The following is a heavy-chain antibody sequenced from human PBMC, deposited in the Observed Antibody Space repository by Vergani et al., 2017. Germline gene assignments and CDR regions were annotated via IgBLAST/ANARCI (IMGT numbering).Heavy chain of an antibody. J-gene: IGHJ6*03. V-gene: IGHV3-33*01. CDR3: ARVSVVVPAAASYYYYYYMDV. CDR2: IWYDGSKE. Sequence: QVQLEESGGGVVQPGRSLRLSCAGSGFTLSSHAMHWVRQAPGKGLEWVAFIWYDGSKEYYADSVKGRFTISRDNSKNTLYLQMNNLRAADTAVYYCARVSVVVPAAASYYYYYYMDVWGKGTTVTVSS. D-gene: IGHD2-2*01. CDR1: GFTLSSHA.